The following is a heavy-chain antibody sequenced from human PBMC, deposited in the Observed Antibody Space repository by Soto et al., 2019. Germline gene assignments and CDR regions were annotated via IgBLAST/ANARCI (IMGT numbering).Heavy chain of an antibody. CDR2: IYATGTT. Sequence: SETLSLTCTVSVASISGFYWSWIRKSAGKGLEWIGRIYATGTTDYNPSLESRVIISVDTSKKQFSLKLRSVTAAYTAVYYCVRDGTKNLRDWLDHWGKGISVTVSS. V-gene: IGHV4-4*07. CDR1: VASISGFY. D-gene: IGHD1-1*01. J-gene: IGHJ5*02. CDR3: VRDGTKNLRDWLDH.